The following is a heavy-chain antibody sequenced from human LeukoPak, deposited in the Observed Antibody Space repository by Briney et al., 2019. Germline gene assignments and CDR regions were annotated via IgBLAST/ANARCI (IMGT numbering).Heavy chain of an antibody. V-gene: IGHV3-23*01. CDR3: RIWSGYFGESYFDY. Sequence: PGGSLRLSCAASGFTFSSYAMSWVRQAPGKGLEWVSAISGSGGSTYYADSVKGRFTISRDNSKNTLYLQMNSLRAEDTAVYYCRIWSGYFGESYFDYWGQGTLVTVSS. J-gene: IGHJ4*02. CDR2: ISGSGGST. CDR1: GFTFSSYA. D-gene: IGHD3-3*01.